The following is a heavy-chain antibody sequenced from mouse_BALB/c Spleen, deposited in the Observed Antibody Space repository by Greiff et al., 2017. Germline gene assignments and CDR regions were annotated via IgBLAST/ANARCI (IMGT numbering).Heavy chain of an antibody. CDR1: GYSITSGYF. CDR3: EKAGMSTTAY. D-gene: IGHD2-4*01. Sequence: EVQLQESGPGLVKPSQSLSLTCSVTGYSITSGYFWNWIRQFPGNKLEWMGYISYDGSNNYNPSLKNRISITRDTSKNQFFLKLNSVTTEDTATYYCEKAGMSTTAYWGQGTLVTVSA. J-gene: IGHJ3*01. CDR2: ISYDGSN. V-gene: IGHV3-6*02.